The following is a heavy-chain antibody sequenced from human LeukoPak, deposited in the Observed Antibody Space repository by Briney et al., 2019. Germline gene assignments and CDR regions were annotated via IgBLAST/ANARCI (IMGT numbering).Heavy chain of an antibody. CDR1: GGSISSYY. CDR2: IYYSGST. Sequence: PSETLSLTCTVSGGSISSYYWNWIRQPPGKGLEWIGYIYYSGSTNYNPSLKSRATISVDTSKNQFSLKLSSVTAADTAVYYCARSSVVGAIDYWGQGTLVTVSS. CDR3: ARSSVVGAIDY. J-gene: IGHJ4*02. V-gene: IGHV4-59*01. D-gene: IGHD1-26*01.